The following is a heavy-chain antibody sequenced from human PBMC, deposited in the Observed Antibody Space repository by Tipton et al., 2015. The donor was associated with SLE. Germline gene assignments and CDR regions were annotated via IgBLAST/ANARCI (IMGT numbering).Heavy chain of an antibody. V-gene: IGHV4-59*08. Sequence: TLSLTCTVSGGSISSYYWSWIRQPPGKGLEWIGYIYYSGSTNYNPSLKSRVTISVDTSKNQFSLKLSSVTAADTAVYYCARGEYSSSWYPFDYWGQGTLVTVSS. CDR1: GGSISSYY. D-gene: IGHD6-13*01. CDR3: ARGEYSSSWYPFDY. J-gene: IGHJ4*02. CDR2: IYYSGST.